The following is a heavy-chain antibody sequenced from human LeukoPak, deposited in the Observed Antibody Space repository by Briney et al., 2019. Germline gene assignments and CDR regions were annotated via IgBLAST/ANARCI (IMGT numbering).Heavy chain of an antibody. Sequence: PSETLSLTCAVYGGSFSGYYWSWIRQPPGKGLEWIGEINHSGSTNYNPSLKSRVTISVDTSKNQFSLKLSSVTAADTAVYYCARAPPHSSGWYGRGHWFDPWGQGTLDTVSS. CDR3: ARAPPHSSGWYGRGHWFDP. CDR2: INHSGST. D-gene: IGHD6-19*01. CDR1: GGSFSGYY. V-gene: IGHV4-34*01. J-gene: IGHJ5*02.